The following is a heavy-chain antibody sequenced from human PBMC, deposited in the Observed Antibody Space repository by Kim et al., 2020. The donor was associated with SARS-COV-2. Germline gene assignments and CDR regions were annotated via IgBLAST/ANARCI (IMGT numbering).Heavy chain of an antibody. Sequence: SVKVSCKASGGTFSSYAISWVRQAPGQGLEWMGGIIPIFGTANYAQKFQGRVTITADESTSTAYMELSSLRSEDTPVYYCARDIAAAVYDAFDIWGQGTMVTVSS. CDR3: ARDIAAAVYDAFDI. J-gene: IGHJ3*02. V-gene: IGHV1-69*13. D-gene: IGHD6-13*01. CDR2: IIPIFGTA. CDR1: GGTFSSYA.